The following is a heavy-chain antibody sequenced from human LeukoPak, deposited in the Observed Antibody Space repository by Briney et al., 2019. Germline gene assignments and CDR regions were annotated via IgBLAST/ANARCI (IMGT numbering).Heavy chain of an antibody. Sequence: SETLSLTCAVHGGSFSGFYWTWMRQPPGKGPEWIGEIFPGGRINYNPSLQSRVTISGDTFKNQFSLKVSSVTAADTAVYYCARGAVAGTLLTGYWGQGTLVTVSS. CDR3: ARGAVAGTLLTGY. V-gene: IGHV4-34*01. J-gene: IGHJ4*02. D-gene: IGHD6-19*01. CDR1: GGSFSGFY. CDR2: IFPGGRI.